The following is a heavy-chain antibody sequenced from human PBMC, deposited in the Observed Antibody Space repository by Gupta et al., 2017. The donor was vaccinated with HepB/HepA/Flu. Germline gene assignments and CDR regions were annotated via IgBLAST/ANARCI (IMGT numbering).Heavy chain of an antibody. D-gene: IGHD3-3*01. J-gene: IGHJ4*02. CDR1: GFTFSSYA. Sequence: EVQLLESGGGLVQPGGSLRLSCAASGFTFSSYAMSWVRQAPGKGLEWVSAISGSGGSTYYADSVKGRFTISRDNSKNTLYLQMNSLRAEDTAVYYCAKQSDYDFWSGYNFDYWGQGTLVTVSS. CDR3: AKQSDYDFWSGYNFDY. CDR2: ISGSGGST. V-gene: IGHV3-23*01.